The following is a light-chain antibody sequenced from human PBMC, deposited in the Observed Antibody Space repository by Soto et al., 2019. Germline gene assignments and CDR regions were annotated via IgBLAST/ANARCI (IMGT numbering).Light chain of an antibody. CDR1: QSVDTY. V-gene: IGKV3-11*01. Sequence: LTQSPAILSLSPGERATLSCTASQSVDTYIAWYQQRPGQPPRLLIHDTSHRASGVPAWFRGSGSGTDFTLTITSLEPEDFAVYFCQQRRNWVSFGPGTRL. CDR2: DTS. J-gene: IGKJ3*01. CDR3: QQRRNWVS.